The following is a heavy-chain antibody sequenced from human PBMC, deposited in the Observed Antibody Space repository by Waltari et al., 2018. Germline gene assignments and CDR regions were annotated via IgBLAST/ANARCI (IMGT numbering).Heavy chain of an antibody. Sequence: QVQLQESGPSLLKPSETLSLICTVSGGSISGFYWSWVRQPPGKGLDWIGYIYYTGGTNFNPSPKSRGPMSVDTSKNPFSLKLSSWTAADTAFYYCARGGGGDWEWFDPWGQGTLVTVSS. CDR1: GGSISGFY. J-gene: IGHJ5*02. CDR3: ARGGGGDWEWFDP. D-gene: IGHD2-21*02. CDR2: IYYTGGT. V-gene: IGHV4-59*01.